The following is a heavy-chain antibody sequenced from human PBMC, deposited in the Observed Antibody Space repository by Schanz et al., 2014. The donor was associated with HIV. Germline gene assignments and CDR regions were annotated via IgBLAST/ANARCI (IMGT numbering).Heavy chain of an antibody. CDR3: ARDLGYCGGGSCS. J-gene: IGHJ4*02. V-gene: IGHV3-30*03. D-gene: IGHD2-15*01. CDR1: GFTFSSYG. CDR2: ISYDGSNK. Sequence: VHLVESGGDLVQPGRSLRLSCAASGFTFSSYGMHWVRQAPGKGLEWVAVISYDGSNKYYADSVKGRFTVSRDNSNNKLFLQMNSLRADDTGVYYCARDLGYCGGGSCSWGQGTLVTVSS.